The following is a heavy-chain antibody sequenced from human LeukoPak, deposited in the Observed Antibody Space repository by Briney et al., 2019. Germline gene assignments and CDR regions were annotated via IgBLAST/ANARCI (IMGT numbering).Heavy chain of an antibody. D-gene: IGHD6-13*01. CDR1: GFTVSSNY. CDR3: ARDRLAAAGLALDY. CDR2: IYSGGST. J-gene: IGHJ4*02. V-gene: IGHV3-53*05. Sequence: GGSLRLSCAASGFTVSSNYMSWVRQAPGKGLEWVSVIYSGGSTYYADSVKGRFTISRDNSKNTLYLQMNSLRGEDTAVYYCARDRLAAAGLALDYWGQGTLVTVSS.